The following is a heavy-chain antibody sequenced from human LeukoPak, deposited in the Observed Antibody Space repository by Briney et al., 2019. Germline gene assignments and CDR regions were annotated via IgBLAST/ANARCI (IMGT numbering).Heavy chain of an antibody. Sequence: SETLSLTCTVSVGSINTSSYYWGWIRQAPGKGLEWIGSIYYTGTLYYNPSLKSRVTISVDTSKNQFSLKLGSVTAADTAVYYCAKHEDIVTVPATSWFDPWGPGTLVTVSS. CDR1: VGSINTSSYY. CDR2: IYYTGTL. V-gene: IGHV4-39*01. D-gene: IGHD2/OR15-2a*01. J-gene: IGHJ5*02. CDR3: AKHEDIVTVPATSWFDP.